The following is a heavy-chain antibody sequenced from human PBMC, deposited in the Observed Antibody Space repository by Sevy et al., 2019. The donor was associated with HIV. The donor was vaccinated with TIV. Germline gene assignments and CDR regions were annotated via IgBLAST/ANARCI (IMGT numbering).Heavy chain of an antibody. CDR1: GGSITRSSYD. CDR2: MFYSGST. CDR3: ARHGGPVDRAFDY. D-gene: IGHD3-10*01. J-gene: IGHJ4*02. Sequence: SETLSLTCTVSGGSITRSSYDWGWVRQPPGKGLEWIGSMFYSGSTYYATSLKSRVTISVDTSKNQFSLKLSAVTATDTAVYFCARHGGPVDRAFDYWGQGILVTVSS. V-gene: IGHV4-39*01.